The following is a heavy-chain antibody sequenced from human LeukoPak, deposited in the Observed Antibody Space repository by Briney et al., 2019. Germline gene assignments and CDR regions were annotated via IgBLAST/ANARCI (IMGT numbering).Heavy chain of an antibody. CDR3: ARGHCGQDY. V-gene: IGHV3-7*03. CDR2: IKQDGSEK. CDR1: GFTFSSYW. J-gene: IGHJ4*02. D-gene: IGHD2-21*02. Sequence: GGSLTLSCAASGFTFSSYWMSWLRHAPGKALEWVANIKQDGSEKYYVDSVKGRFTISRDNAKNSLYLQMNSLRAEDTAVYYCARGHCGQDYWGQGTLVTVSS.